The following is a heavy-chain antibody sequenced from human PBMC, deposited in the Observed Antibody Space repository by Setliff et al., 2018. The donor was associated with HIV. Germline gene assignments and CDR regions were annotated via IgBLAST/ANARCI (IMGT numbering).Heavy chain of an antibody. D-gene: IGHD4-4*01. CDR1: EFTFSKYR. CDR3: AKGPVTDSEVYFDY. Sequence: GGSLRLSCVASEFTFSKYRMSWVRQAPGKGLEWVAYIKEDGSDKYYEDSVKGRFTISRDNAKNSLYLQMNSLRAEDTAVYYCAKGPVTDSEVYFDYWGQGTLVTVSS. V-gene: IGHV3-7*03. J-gene: IGHJ4*02. CDR2: IKEDGSDK.